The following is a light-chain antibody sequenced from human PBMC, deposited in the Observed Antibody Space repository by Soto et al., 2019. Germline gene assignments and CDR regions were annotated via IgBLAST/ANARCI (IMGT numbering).Light chain of an antibody. CDR2: GAS. CDR1: QSVSSN. CDR3: QQYNNWPYT. Sequence: EIVMTQSPATLSVSQGERATISCRASQSVSSNLAWYQQKPGQAPRLLIYGASTRATGIPARFSGSGSGTEFTLTISSLQSEDFAVYYCQQYNNWPYTFGQGTKVDIK. V-gene: IGKV3-15*01. J-gene: IGKJ2*01.